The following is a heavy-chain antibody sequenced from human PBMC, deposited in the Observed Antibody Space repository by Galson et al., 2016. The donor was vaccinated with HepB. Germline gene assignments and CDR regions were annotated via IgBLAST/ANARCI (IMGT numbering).Heavy chain of an antibody. Sequence: QSGAEVKKPGESLRISCKGSGYSFTSYWISWVRQMPGKGLEWVGRIDPNDSYASYSPSFQGHVTISADKSINTAYLQWSSLKASDTAMYYCARHYYVILIGYYTLRGLDVWGQGTTVTVSS. CDR3: ARHYYVILIGYYTLRGLDV. V-gene: IGHV5-10-1*01. D-gene: IGHD3-9*01. CDR2: IDPNDSYA. J-gene: IGHJ6*02. CDR1: GYSFTSYW.